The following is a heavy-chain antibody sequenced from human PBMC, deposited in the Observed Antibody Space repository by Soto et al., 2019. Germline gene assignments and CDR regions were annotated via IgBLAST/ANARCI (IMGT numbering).Heavy chain of an antibody. CDR1: GLAFGEYA. J-gene: IGHJ3*02. V-gene: IGHV3-9*01. D-gene: IGHD2-15*01. CDR3: AKDIVVVIAAGDAFDI. CDR2: ISGNSDTT. Sequence: TGGSLRLSCVASGLAFGEYAMHWVRQAPGQGLEWVSGISGNSDTTGYADSVKGRFAISRDNSKNTVYLQMNSLRTEDTAVYYCAKDIVVVIAAGDAFDIWGQGTMVTVSS.